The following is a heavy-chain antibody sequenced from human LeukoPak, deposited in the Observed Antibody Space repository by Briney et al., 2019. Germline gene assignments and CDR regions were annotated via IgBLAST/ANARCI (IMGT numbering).Heavy chain of an antibody. CDR1: GFTFRSYS. Sequence: GGSLRLSCAASGFTFRSYSMNWVRQAPGKGLVWVSSISSSSSYIYYADSVKGRFTISRDNAKNSLYLQMNSLRAEDTAVYYCARDLDVGAAAVFDYWGQGTLVTVSS. CDR2: ISSSSSYI. V-gene: IGHV3-21*01. D-gene: IGHD6-13*01. CDR3: ARDLDVGAAAVFDY. J-gene: IGHJ4*02.